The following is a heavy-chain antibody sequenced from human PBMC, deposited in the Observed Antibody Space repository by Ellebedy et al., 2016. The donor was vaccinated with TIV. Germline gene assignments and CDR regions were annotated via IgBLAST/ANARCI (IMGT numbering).Heavy chain of an antibody. J-gene: IGHJ4*02. CDR2: IYSGGTT. D-gene: IGHD3-22*01. V-gene: IGHV3-66*04. CDR3: ARPSVSTGYYQFDF. Sequence: GESLKISCEVSGFTVSNNYMTWVRQAPGKGLEWVSVIYSGGTTYYADSVGGRFTISRDSSKNTLYLQMNSLRAEDTAVYYCARPSVSTGYYQFDFWGQGALVTVSS. CDR1: GFTVSNNY.